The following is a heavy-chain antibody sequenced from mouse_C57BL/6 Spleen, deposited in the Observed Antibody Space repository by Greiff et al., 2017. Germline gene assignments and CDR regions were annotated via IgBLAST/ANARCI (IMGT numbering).Heavy chain of an antibody. D-gene: IGHD2-1*01. V-gene: IGHV1-81*01. CDR1: GYTFTSYG. Sequence: QVQLKESGAELARPGASVKLSCKASGYTFTSYGISWVKQRTGQGLEWIGEIYPRSGNTYYNEKFKGKATLTADKSSSTAYMELRSLTSEDSAVYFCAKTPIYYGNYPYAMDYWGQGTSVTVSS. CDR2: IYPRSGNT. CDR3: AKTPIYYGNYPYAMDY. J-gene: IGHJ4*01.